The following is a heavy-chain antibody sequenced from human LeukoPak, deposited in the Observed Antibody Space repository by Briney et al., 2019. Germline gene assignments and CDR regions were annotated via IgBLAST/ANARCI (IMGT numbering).Heavy chain of an antibody. V-gene: IGHV1-8*01. J-gene: IGHJ5*02. D-gene: IGHD6-19*01. Sequence: ASVKVSCKASGYTFTSYDINWVRQATGQGLEWMGWMNPNSGNTGYAQKFQGRVTMTRNTSISTAYMELSSLRSEDTAVYYCARVPVLYSRGWYWFDPWGQGTLVTVSS. CDR2: MNPNSGNT. CDR3: ARVPVLYSRGWYWFDP. CDR1: GYTFTSYD.